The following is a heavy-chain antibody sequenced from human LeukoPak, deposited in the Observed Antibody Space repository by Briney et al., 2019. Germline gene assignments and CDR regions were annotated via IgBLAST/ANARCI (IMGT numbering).Heavy chain of an antibody. CDR3: ARGARYCSSTSCFYYGMDV. CDR2: INPDSGGT. CDR1: GYTFTAYY. Sequence: GASVRVSCKASGYTFTAYYMHWVRQAPGQGLEWMGWINPDSGGTNYAQKFQGRVTMTRDTSINTAYMDLSRLRSDDTAVYCCARGARYCSSTSCFYYGMDVWGQGTTVTVSS. J-gene: IGHJ6*02. V-gene: IGHV1-2*02. D-gene: IGHD2-2*01.